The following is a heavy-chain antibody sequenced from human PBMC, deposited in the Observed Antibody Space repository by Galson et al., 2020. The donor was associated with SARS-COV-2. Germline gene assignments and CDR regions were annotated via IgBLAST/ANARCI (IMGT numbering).Heavy chain of an antibody. CDR1: GASISSGSYY. V-gene: IGHV4-61*02. D-gene: IGHD3-3*01. Sequence: SETLSLTCTVSGASISSGSYYWSWIRQPAGKGLEWIGRIYKSGNTNYNPSLWSQVTISVDTSKNQFSLKLTSVTAADTAVYYCARGNSPCVTFLGVLTGTCGMDVWGQGTTVTVSS. J-gene: IGHJ6*02. CDR2: IYKSGNT. CDR3: ARGNSPCVTFLGVLTGTCGMDV.